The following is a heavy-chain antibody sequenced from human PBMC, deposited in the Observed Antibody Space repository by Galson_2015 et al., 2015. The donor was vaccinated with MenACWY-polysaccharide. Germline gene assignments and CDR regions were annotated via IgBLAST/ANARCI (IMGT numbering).Heavy chain of an antibody. J-gene: IGHJ4*02. Sequence: SLRLSCAVSGFTFSSYAMSWVRQAPGKGLEWVSGIVDSGISTYAADSVKGRFTISRDNSKNTLYPQMNSLRAEDTAVYYCAKDVGTSWWYFDYWGQGALVTVSS. D-gene: IGHD6-13*01. CDR3: AKDVGTSWWYFDY. CDR1: GFTFSSYA. CDR2: IVDSGIST. V-gene: IGHV3-23*01.